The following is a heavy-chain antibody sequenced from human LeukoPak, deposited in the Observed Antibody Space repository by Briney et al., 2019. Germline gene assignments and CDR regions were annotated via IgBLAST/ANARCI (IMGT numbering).Heavy chain of an antibody. Sequence: GGSLRLSCAASGFTFSNYWMHWVRQAPGKGLVWVSRINSDGSTTTYADSVKGRFTISRDNAKNALYLQMNSLRAEDTAVYYCARLDDFWSPWGQGTLVTVSS. CDR3: ARLDDFWSP. V-gene: IGHV3-74*01. CDR2: INSDGSTT. D-gene: IGHD3-3*01. CDR1: GFTFSNYW. J-gene: IGHJ5*02.